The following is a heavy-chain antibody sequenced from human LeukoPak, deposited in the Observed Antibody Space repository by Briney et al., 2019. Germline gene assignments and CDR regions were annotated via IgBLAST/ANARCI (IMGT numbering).Heavy chain of an antibody. V-gene: IGHV4-59*01. D-gene: IGHD4-11*01. CDR2: IYYSGST. CDR1: GGSISSYY. Sequence: SSETLSLTCTVSGGSISSYYWSWIRQPPGKGLEWIGYIYYSGSTNYNPSLKSRVTISVDTSKNQFSLKLSSVTAADTAVYYCARDRVTTVSSPYWYFDLWGRGTLVTVSS. J-gene: IGHJ2*01. CDR3: ARDRVTTVSSPYWYFDL.